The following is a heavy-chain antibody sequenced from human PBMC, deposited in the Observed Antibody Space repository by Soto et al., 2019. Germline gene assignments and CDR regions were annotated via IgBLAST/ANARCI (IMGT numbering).Heavy chain of an antibody. Sequence: SVKVSCKAPGGTFSSYAISWVRQAPGQGLEWMGGIIPIFGTAKYAQKFQGRVTITADESTSTGYMELSSPRSEDTAVYYCARSQGGSSSLDIYYYYYYGMDVWGQGTTVTVSS. D-gene: IGHD2-15*01. V-gene: IGHV1-69*13. CDR2: IIPIFGTA. CDR1: GGTFSSYA. J-gene: IGHJ6*02. CDR3: ARSQGGSSSLDIYYYYYYGMDV.